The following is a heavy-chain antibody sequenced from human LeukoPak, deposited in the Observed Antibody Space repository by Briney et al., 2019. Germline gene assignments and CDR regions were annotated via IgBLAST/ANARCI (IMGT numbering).Heavy chain of an antibody. Sequence: GGSLRLSCAASGFTFSSYAMSWVRQAPGKGLEWVSAISGSGGNTYYADSVKGRFTISRDNAKNSLYLQMNSLRDEDTAIYYCAREAPPHDTSDYDFWGQGTLVTVSS. CDR3: AREAPPHDTSDYDF. CDR1: GFTFSSYA. D-gene: IGHD3-22*01. CDR2: ISGSGGNT. V-gene: IGHV3-23*01. J-gene: IGHJ4*02.